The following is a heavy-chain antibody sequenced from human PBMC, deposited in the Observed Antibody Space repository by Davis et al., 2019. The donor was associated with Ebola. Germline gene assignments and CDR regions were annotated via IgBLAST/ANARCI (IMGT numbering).Heavy chain of an antibody. V-gene: IGHV1-18*01. CDR1: GYTFTTYG. CDR3: ARAAKYSGSYPIDY. D-gene: IGHD1-26*01. CDR2: ISAYYGTT. J-gene: IGHJ4*02. Sequence: ASVKVSCKASGYTFTTYGISWVRQAPGQGLEWMGWISAYYGTTNYAQSLQGRVTMTRDTSTSTAYMELRSLRSDDTAVYYCARAAKYSGSYPIDYWGQGTLVTVSS.